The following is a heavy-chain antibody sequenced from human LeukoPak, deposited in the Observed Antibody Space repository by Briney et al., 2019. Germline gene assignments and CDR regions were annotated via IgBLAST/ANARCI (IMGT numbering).Heavy chain of an antibody. CDR2: IYYSGST. V-gene: IGHV4-59*01. Sequence: SETLSLTCSVSGGSISSYYWSWIRQPPGKGLEWSGYIYYSGSTNYNPSLKSRVAISVDASKNQFSLKLSSVTAADTAVYYCARVRGGGSGCANFDYWGQGTLVTVSS. CDR1: GGSISSYY. CDR3: ARVRGGGSGCANFDY. J-gene: IGHJ4*02. D-gene: IGHD6-19*01.